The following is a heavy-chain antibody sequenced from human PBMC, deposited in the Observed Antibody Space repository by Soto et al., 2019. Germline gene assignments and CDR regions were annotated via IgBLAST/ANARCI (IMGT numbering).Heavy chain of an antibody. CDR1: GFTFSDYY. CDR3: AREESDAFDY. J-gene: IGHJ4*02. CDR2: ISSGSTYI. Sequence: QVQLVESGGGLVKPGGSLRLSCAASGFTFSDYYMSWIRQAPGKGLEWVSYISSGSTYINYGDSVKGRFTVSRDNAKNSLYLQMDSLRVEDTAVYFCAREESDAFDYWGQGTLVTVSS. V-gene: IGHV3-11*06.